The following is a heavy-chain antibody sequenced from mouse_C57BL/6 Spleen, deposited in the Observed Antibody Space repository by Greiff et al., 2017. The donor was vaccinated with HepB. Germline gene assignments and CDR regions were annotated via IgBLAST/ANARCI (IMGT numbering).Heavy chain of an antibody. J-gene: IGHJ4*01. CDR3: ASYYGSSWDYAMDY. V-gene: IGHV14-2*01. CDR1: GFNIKDYY. D-gene: IGHD1-1*01. CDR2: IDPEDGET. Sequence: EVKLQESGAELVKPGASVKLSCTASGFNIKDYYMHWVKQRTEQGLEWIGRIDPEDGETKYAPKFQGKATITADTSSNTAYLQLSSLTSEDTAVYYCASYYGSSWDYAMDYWGQGTSVTVSS.